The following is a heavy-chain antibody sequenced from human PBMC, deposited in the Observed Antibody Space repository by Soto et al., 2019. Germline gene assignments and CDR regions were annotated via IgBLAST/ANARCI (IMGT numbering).Heavy chain of an antibody. J-gene: IGHJ6*03. CDR2: INPNSGGT. CDR3: AGDSSMVRGVGSSYYYYYMDV. V-gene: IGHV1-2*04. Sequence: ASVKVSCKASGYTFTGYYMHWVRQAPGQGLEWMGWINPNSGGTNYAQKFQGWVTMTRDTSISTAYMELSRLRSDDTAVYYCAGDSSMVRGVGSSYYYYYMDVWGKGTTVTVSS. D-gene: IGHD3-10*01. CDR1: GYTFTGYY.